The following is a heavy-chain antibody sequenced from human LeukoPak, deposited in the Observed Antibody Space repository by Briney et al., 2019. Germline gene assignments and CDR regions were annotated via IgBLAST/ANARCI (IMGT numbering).Heavy chain of an antibody. CDR3: ARLRCSSTSCYTDY. Sequence: ASVKVSCKASGYTFTSYGISWVRQAPGQGLEWMGRISAYNGNTNYAQKLQGRVTMTTDTSTSTAYMELRSLRSDDTAVYYCARLRCSSTSCYTDYWGQGTLVTVSS. D-gene: IGHD2-2*02. CDR2: ISAYNGNT. V-gene: IGHV1-18*01. CDR1: GYTFTSYG. J-gene: IGHJ4*02.